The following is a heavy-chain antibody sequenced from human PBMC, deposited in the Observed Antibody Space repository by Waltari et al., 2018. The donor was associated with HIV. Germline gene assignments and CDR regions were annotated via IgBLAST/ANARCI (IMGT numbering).Heavy chain of an antibody. J-gene: IGHJ4*02. D-gene: IGHD4-4*01. CDR1: GFTFSSFG. V-gene: IGHV3-33*01. CDR3: ARDKAPYSTSSAVDY. CDR2: IWYDGGDK. Sequence: VQLVESGGGVVQPGRSLRLSCAASGFTFSSFGIHWVRQAPGSGLEWVAGIWYDGGDKFHAESVKGRFIISRDNSRNIVLLQMNSLRAEDTALYYCARDKAPYSTSSAVDYWGQGTLVTVSS.